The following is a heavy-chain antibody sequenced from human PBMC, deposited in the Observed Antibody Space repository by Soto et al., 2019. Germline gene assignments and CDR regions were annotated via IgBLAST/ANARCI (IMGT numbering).Heavy chain of an antibody. CDR2: IIPIFGTA. J-gene: IGHJ6*02. CDR3: ARAAVTIFGVVLYYYYGMDV. V-gene: IGHV1-69*13. D-gene: IGHD3-3*01. CDR1: GGTFSSYA. Sequence: SVKVSCKASGGTFSSYAISWVRQAPGQGLEWMGGIIPIFGTASYAQKFQGRVTITADESTSTAYMELSSLRSEDTAVYYCARAAVTIFGVVLYYYYGMDVWGQGTTVTVSS.